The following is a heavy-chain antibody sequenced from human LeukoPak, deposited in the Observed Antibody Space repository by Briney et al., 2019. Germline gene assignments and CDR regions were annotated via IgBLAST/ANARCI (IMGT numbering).Heavy chain of an antibody. CDR3: ARDREYLVGATTVDY. J-gene: IGHJ4*02. V-gene: IGHV3-21*01. Sequence: GGSLRLSCAASGFTFSSYSMNWVRQAPEKGLEWVSSISSSSSYIYYADSVKGRFTISRDNAKNSLYLQMNSLRAEDTAVYYCARDREYLVGATTVDYWGQGTLVTVSS. CDR2: ISSSSSYI. CDR1: GFTFSSYS. D-gene: IGHD1-26*01.